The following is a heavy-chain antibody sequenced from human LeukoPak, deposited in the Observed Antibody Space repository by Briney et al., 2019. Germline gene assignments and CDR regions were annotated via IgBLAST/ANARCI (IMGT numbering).Heavy chain of an antibody. CDR3: AKGRKSYYYGMDV. V-gene: IGHV3-23*01. CDR2: ISGSGGST. Sequence: PGGSLRLSCAASGFTFSIYAMNWVRQAPGKGLEWVSGISGSGGSTYYADSVKGRFTISRDNSKNTLYLQMNSLRAEDTAVYYCAKGRKSYYYGMDVWGQGTTVTVSS. CDR1: GFTFSIYA. J-gene: IGHJ6*02.